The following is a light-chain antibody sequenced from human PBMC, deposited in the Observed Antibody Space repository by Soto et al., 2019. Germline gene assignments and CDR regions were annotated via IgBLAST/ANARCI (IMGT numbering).Light chain of an antibody. CDR3: KQYGSSPNT. Sequence: EIVLTQSPGTLSLSPGERATLSCRASQSVSSSYLAWYQQKPGPSPRLLIYGASSRATGIPDRYSGSGSGTDFTLTISRLEPEDFAVYYCKQYGSSPNTFGQGTQLEIK. CDR1: QSVSSSY. J-gene: IGKJ2*01. V-gene: IGKV3-20*01. CDR2: GAS.